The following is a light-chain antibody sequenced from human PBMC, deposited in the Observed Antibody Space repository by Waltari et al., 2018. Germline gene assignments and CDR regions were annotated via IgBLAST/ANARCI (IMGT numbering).Light chain of an antibody. J-gene: IGKJ4*01. Sequence: DIVMTQSPLSLPVTPGEAASISCRSSQSLLFSNGYNYLDWYLQKPGQSPQLLIYLGSNRASRVPDRCSGSGSGTDLTLKSTRVEADDVVVYYCMQALQSPPTFGGGTKVDIK. CDR3: MQALQSPPT. CDR2: LGS. CDR1: QSLLFSNGYNY. V-gene: IGKV2-28*01.